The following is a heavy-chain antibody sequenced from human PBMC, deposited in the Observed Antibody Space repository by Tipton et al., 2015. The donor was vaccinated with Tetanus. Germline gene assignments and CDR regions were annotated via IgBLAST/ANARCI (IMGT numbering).Heavy chain of an antibody. CDR1: GGSITSGTYY. V-gene: IGHV4-39*01. J-gene: IGHJ5*02. CDR2: IYYSGSP. CDR3: ARQADNWFDP. Sequence: TLSLTCTVSGGSITSGTYYWGWIRQPPGKGLEWIGNIYYSGSPYYNSTLKSRVTISLDTSKNQFSLKMTSVAAAGTAVYYCARQADNWFDPWGQGTLVAVSS.